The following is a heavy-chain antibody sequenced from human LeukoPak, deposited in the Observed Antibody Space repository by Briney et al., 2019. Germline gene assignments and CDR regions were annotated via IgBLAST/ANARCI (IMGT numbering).Heavy chain of an antibody. D-gene: IGHD4-17*01. CDR2: ISSSSSTI. CDR1: GFTFSIYS. Sequence: GGSLRLSCAVSGFTFSIYSMNWVRQAPGKGLEWVSYISSSSSTIYYADSVKGRFTISRDSAKNSLYLQMNSLRAEDTAVYYCARDLYGDYVFLDYWGQGTLVNVSS. CDR3: ARDLYGDYVFLDY. J-gene: IGHJ4*02. V-gene: IGHV3-48*01.